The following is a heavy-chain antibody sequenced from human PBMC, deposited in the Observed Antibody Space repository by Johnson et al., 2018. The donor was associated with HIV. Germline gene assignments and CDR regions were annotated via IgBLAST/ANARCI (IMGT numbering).Heavy chain of an antibody. CDR3: ARVIRAFDI. CDR2: ISSSGTSV. Sequence: QVQLVESGGGLVQPGGSLRLSCAASGFTFSDYYMSWIRQTPGEGLEWVSYISSSGTSVYYADSVKGRFSISRDNAKHSLYLQMNSLRAEDTAVYYCARVIRAFDIWGQGTMVTVSS. D-gene: IGHD3-16*02. V-gene: IGHV3-11*04. CDR1: GFTFSDYY. J-gene: IGHJ3*02.